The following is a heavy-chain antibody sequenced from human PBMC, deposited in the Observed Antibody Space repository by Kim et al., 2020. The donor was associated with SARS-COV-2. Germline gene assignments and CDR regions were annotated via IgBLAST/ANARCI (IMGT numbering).Heavy chain of an antibody. CDR3: ARPMGGLRFLEWFDY. D-gene: IGHD3-3*01. CDR2: INPNSGGT. CDR1: GYTFTGYY. Sequence: ASVKVSCKASGYTFTGYYMHWVRQAPGQGLEWMGWINPNSGGTNYAQKFQGRVTMTRDTSISTAYMELSRLRSDDTAVYYCARPMGGLRFLEWFDYWGQGTLVTVSS. V-gene: IGHV1-2*02. J-gene: IGHJ4*02.